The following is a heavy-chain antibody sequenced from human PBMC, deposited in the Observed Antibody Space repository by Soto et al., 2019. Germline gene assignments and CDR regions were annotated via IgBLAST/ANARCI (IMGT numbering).Heavy chain of an antibody. Sequence: QVQLQESGPGPVKPSETLSLTCTVSGGSISRYYWSWIRQPPGKGLEWIGYIYYSGSTNYNPSLKSRVTISVDTSKNQFSLKLSSVTAADTAVYYCARFNWYFDLWGRGTLVTVSS. J-gene: IGHJ2*01. CDR2: IYYSGST. V-gene: IGHV4-59*08. CDR1: GGSISRYY. CDR3: ARFNWYFDL.